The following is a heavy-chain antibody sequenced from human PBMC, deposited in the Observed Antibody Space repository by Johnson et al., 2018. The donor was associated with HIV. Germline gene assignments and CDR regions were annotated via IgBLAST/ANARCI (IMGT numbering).Heavy chain of an antibody. CDR3: ARGQQDMGAGAFDI. Sequence: VQLVESGGGLVQPGGSLRLSCAASGFIFSNYDMHWVRQPTGKGLEWVSGIGTAGDTYYAVSVKGRFTISRGNAKNSLHLQMNSRRAGATAVYYWARGQQDMGAGAFDIWGQGTMVTVSS. D-gene: IGHD3-16*01. CDR1: GFIFSNYD. J-gene: IGHJ3*02. V-gene: IGHV3-13*01. CDR2: IGTAGDT.